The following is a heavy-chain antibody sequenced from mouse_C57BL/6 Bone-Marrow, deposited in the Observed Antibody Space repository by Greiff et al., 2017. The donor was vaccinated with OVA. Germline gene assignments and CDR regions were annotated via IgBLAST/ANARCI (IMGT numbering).Heavy chain of an antibody. CDR2: IRLKSDNYAT. D-gene: IGHD1-1*01. CDR1: GFTFSNYW. CDR3: TGVYYYGRVAWFAY. V-gene: IGHV6-3*01. J-gene: IGHJ3*01. Sequence: EVKLVESGGGLVQPGGSMKLSCVASGFTFSNYWMNWVRQSPEKGLEWVAQIRLKSDNYATHYAESVKGRFTISRDDSKSSVYLQMNNLRAEDTGIYYCTGVYYYGRVAWFAYWGQGTLVTVSA.